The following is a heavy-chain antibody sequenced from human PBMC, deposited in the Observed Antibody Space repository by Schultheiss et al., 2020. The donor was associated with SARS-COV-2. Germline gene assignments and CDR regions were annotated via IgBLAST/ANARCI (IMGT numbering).Heavy chain of an antibody. CDR1: GGSISSYY. D-gene: IGHD2-2*01. V-gene: IGHV4-59*12. J-gene: IGHJ6*03. CDR2: IYYSGST. Sequence: SETLSLTCTVSGGSISSYYWSWIRQPPGKGLEWIGYIYYSGSTNYNPSLKSRVTISVDTSKNQFSLQLNSVTPEDTAVYYCARVGPFGCSSTSCYSHYYMDVWGKGTTVTVSS. CDR3: ARVGPFGCSSTSCYSHYYMDV.